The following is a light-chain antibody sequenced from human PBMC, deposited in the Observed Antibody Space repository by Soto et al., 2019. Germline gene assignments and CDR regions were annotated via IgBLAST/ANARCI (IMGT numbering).Light chain of an antibody. CDR2: TAS. J-gene: IGKJ4*01. CDR3: QQSYSTPLT. V-gene: IGKV1-39*01. CDR1: QSISTY. Sequence: DIPMTQSPSSLSASVGDRITITCRASQSISTYLNWYQQKPGKAPKLLIYTASSLHSGVPSRFSGSGSGTDFTLTISSLQPEDFATYYCQQSYSTPLTFGGGTKVEIK.